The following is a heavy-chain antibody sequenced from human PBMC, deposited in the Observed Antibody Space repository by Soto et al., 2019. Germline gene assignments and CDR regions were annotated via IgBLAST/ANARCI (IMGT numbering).Heavy chain of an antibody. CDR2: IYPGDSDT. D-gene: IGHD5-12*01. V-gene: IGHV5-51*01. Sequence: GESLKISCKASGYSFSTYWIAWVRQRPGKGLDWMGIIYPGDSDTRYSPSFQVQVTISVDNSIDTAYLEWTTLRASDSAMYYCARHSLATQPGDYWGQGTRVTVS. J-gene: IGHJ4*02. CDR1: GYSFSTYW. CDR3: ARHSLATQPGDY.